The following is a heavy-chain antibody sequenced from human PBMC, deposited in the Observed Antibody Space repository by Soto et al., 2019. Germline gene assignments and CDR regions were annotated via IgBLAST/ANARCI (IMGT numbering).Heavy chain of an antibody. CDR3: ARVGVGAYHFDD. CDR2: INPDGSTT. J-gene: IGHJ4*02. V-gene: IGHV3-74*01. D-gene: IGHD1-26*01. CDR1: GFTFNSNW. Sequence: EVQLVESGGGLVQPGGSLRPSCAASGFTFNSNWWHWVAQVPGRGLVWVSRINPDGSTTNYADSVEGRFTISRDNAKNTLYLQMSSLRAEDTAVYYCARVGVGAYHFDDWGQGTLVTVSS.